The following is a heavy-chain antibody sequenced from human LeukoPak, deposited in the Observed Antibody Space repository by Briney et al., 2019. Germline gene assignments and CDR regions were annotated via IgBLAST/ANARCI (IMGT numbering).Heavy chain of an antibody. V-gene: IGHV3-30*04. CDR1: GFTFSSYA. CDR3: ASEGGY. CDR2: ISYDGSNK. D-gene: IGHD2-15*01. J-gene: IGHJ4*02. Sequence: PGGSLRLSCAASGFTFSSYAMHWVRQAPGKGLEWVAVISYDGSNKYYADPVKGRFTISRDNSKNTLYLQMNSLRAEDTAVYYCASEGGYWGQGTLVTVSS.